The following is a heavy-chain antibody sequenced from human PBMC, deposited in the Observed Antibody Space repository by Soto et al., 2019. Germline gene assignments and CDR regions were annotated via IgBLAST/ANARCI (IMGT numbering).Heavy chain of an antibody. J-gene: IGHJ4*02. D-gene: IGHD5-12*01. CDR2: IYYSGST. CDR1: GGSISSGGYY. CDR3: ARVLGWLQFSSTPLEIDY. V-gene: IGHV4-31*03. Sequence: QVQLQESGPGLVKPSQTLSLTCTVSGGSISSGGYYWSWIRQHPGKGLEWIGYIYYSGSTYYNPSLKSRVTISVDTSKNQFSLKLSSVTAADTAVYYCARVLGWLQFSSTPLEIDYWGQGTLVTVSS.